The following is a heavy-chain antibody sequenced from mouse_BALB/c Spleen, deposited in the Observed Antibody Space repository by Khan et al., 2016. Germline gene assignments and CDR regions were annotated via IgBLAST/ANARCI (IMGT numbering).Heavy chain of an antibody. CDR2: IKTDSGEA. D-gene: IGHD3-1*01. CDR1: GYAFTNYG. Sequence: QIQLVQSGPEVKKPGETVKISCKTSGYAFTNYGMNWVKQAPGKGLKWMGWIKTDSGEATYAADFKGRFAFSLETSASTAYLQINSHKNEEQATYFYSRRRLLGLYYAMDYWGQGTSVTVSS. J-gene: IGHJ4*01. CDR3: SRRRLLGLYYAMDY. V-gene: IGHV9-1*02.